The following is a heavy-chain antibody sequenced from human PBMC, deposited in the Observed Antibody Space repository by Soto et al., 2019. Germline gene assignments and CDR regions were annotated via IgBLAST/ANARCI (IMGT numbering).Heavy chain of an antibody. CDR2: IIPIFGTA. V-gene: IGHV1-69*13. Sequence: GASVKVSCKASGGTFSSYAISWVRQAPGQGLEWMGGIIPIFGTANYAQKFQGRVTITADESTSTAYMELSSLRSEDTAVYYCARAGVYGDYVCYWGQGTLVTVSS. D-gene: IGHD4-17*01. CDR3: ARAGVYGDYVCY. J-gene: IGHJ4*02. CDR1: GGTFSSYA.